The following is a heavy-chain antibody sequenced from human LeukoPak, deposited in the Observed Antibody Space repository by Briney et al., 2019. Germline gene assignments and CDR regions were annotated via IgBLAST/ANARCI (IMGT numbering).Heavy chain of an antibody. CDR2: IYYSGST. CDR3: ARGGGVTYYDSTGYLWYFDY. D-gene: IGHD3-22*01. V-gene: IGHV4-59*11. CDR1: GGSISSHY. Sequence: SETLSLTCTVSGGSISSHYWSWIRQPPGKGLEWIGYIYYSGSTKFNPSLKSRVTISVDTSKNQFSLKLSSVTAANTAVYYCARGGGVTYYDSTGYLWYFDYWGQGTLVTVSS. J-gene: IGHJ4*02.